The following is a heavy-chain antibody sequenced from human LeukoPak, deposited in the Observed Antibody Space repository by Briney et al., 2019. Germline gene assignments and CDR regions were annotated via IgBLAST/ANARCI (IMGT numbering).Heavy chain of an antibody. D-gene: IGHD1-1*01. CDR3: ARDGYNYGLDRFDS. Sequence: SETLSLTCTVSGGSISSSSYYWAWIRQPPGKGLEWIGSIYYSGSTYYNPSLKSRVTISVDTSKNQFSLKLSSVTAADTAMYYCARDGYNYGLDRFDSWGQGTLVTVSS. J-gene: IGHJ4*02. CDR2: IYYSGST. CDR1: GGSISSSSYY. V-gene: IGHV4-39*07.